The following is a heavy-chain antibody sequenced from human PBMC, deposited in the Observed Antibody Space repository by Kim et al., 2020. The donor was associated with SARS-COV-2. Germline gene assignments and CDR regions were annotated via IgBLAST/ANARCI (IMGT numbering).Heavy chain of an antibody. D-gene: IGHD2-15*01. J-gene: IGHJ4*02. V-gene: IGHV6-1*01. CDR3: AREGGLYRWSPFDY. Sequence: AVSVKSRITINPDTSKNQCSRQLNAVTPEDTAVYYCAREGGLYRWSPFDYWGQGTLVTVSS.